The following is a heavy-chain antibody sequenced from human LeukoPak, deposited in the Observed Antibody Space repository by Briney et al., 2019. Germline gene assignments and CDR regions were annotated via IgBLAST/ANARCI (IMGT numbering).Heavy chain of an antibody. V-gene: IGHV4-39*07. CDR2: MYYSGRT. J-gene: IGHJ4*02. CDR3: AREAVGYYGSGIHYFDY. CDR1: GGSISSTGYY. Sequence: SETLSLTCTVSGGSISSTGYYWGWVRQPPGKGLEWIGNMYYSGRTYNNPSLKRRVTISGDTSKNQFSLKLSSVTAADTAVYYCAREAVGYYGSGIHYFDYWGQGTLVTVSS. D-gene: IGHD3-10*01.